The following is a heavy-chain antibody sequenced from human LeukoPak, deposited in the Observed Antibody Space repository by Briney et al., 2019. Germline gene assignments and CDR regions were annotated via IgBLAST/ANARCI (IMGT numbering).Heavy chain of an antibody. CDR2: INPNSGGT. CDR1: GYTFTDSY. D-gene: IGHD3-9*01. J-gene: IGHJ4*02. Sequence: GASVKVSCKASGYTFTDSYMHWVRQAPGQGLEWMGWINPNSGGTNYAQKFQGRVTMTRDTPITTAYMDLSRLRSDDTAVYYCARGVGGNARWRNFDWSKKIPMWDYFDYWGQGTLVTVSS. CDR3: ARGVGGNARWRNFDWSKKIPMWDYFDY. V-gene: IGHV1-2*02.